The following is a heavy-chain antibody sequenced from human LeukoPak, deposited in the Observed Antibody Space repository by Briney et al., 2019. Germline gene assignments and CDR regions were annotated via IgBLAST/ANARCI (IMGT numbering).Heavy chain of an antibody. Sequence: SETLSLTCTVSGYSISSGYYWGWIRQPPGKGLEWIGSIYHSGSTYYNPSLKSRVTISVDTSKNQFSLKLSSVTAADTAVYYCARSIVGATGAFDYWGQGTLVTVSS. J-gene: IGHJ4*02. D-gene: IGHD1-26*01. CDR1: GYSISSGYY. CDR3: ARSIVGATGAFDY. CDR2: IYHSGST. V-gene: IGHV4-38-2*02.